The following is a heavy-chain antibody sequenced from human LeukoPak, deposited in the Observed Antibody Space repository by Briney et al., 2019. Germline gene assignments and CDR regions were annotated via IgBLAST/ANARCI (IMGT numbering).Heavy chain of an antibody. CDR1: GFTFNNYW. J-gene: IGHJ4*02. D-gene: IGHD3-16*01. CDR2: MNQDGSEK. CDR3: AASSGVTLGRF. Sequence: GGSLRLSCAASGFTFNNYWMSWVRQAPGKGLEWVANMNQDGSEKYYVDSVKGRFTISRDNAMNSLYLQMNSLRAEDTAVYYCAASSGVTLGRFWGQGALVTVSS. V-gene: IGHV3-7*03.